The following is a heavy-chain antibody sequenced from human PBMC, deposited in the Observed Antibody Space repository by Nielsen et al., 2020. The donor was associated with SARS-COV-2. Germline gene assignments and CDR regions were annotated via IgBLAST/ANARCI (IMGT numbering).Heavy chain of an antibody. CDR3: ARLRGSSSWSAGGRGVWFDP. CDR1: GGSISSSSYY. V-gene: IGHV4-39*01. J-gene: IGHJ5*02. D-gene: IGHD6-13*01. Sequence: SETLSLTCTVSGGSISSSSYYWGWIRQPPGKGLEWIGSIYYSGSTYYNPSLKSRVTISVDTSKNQFSLKLSSVTAADTAVYYCARLRGSSSWSAGGRGVWFDPWGQGTLVTVSS. CDR2: IYYSGST.